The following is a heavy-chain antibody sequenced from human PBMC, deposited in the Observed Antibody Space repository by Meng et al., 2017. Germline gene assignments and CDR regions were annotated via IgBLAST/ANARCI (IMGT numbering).Heavy chain of an antibody. CDR1: GYTFSTNA. Sequence: QVQLVQSGSELKEPGDSVKVSCKASGYTFSTNAMNWVRQAPGQGLEWMGWINTKTGKPTYAQGFTGRLAFSLDTSASTAFLQINSLKAEDTAVYYCARAHSSGWYSFFDYWGQGTLVTVSS. CDR2: INTKTGKP. J-gene: IGHJ4*02. CDR3: ARAHSSGWYSFFDY. D-gene: IGHD6-19*01. V-gene: IGHV7-4-1*02.